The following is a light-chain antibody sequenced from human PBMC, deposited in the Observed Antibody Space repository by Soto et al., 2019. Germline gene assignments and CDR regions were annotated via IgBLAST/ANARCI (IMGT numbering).Light chain of an antibody. CDR3: QQYYNTPMYT. Sequence: DIVMTQSPDSLAVSLGERVTINCKSSQSVLYSSNNKNYLAWYQQKPGQPPKLLIYWASTRESGVPDRFSGSGSGTDFTLTISSLQAEDVAVYYCQQYYNTPMYTVGQGTKLEIK. CDR2: WAS. J-gene: IGKJ2*01. CDR1: QSVLYSSNNKNY. V-gene: IGKV4-1*01.